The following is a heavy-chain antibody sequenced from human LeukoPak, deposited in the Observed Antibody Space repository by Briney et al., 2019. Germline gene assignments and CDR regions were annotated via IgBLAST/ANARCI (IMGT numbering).Heavy chain of an antibody. CDR2: ISYDGSQK. CDR1: GFTLRRFG. J-gene: IGHJ3*02. D-gene: IGHD3-9*01. Sequence: PGGSLRLSCAASGFTLRRFGMHWVRQAPGKGLEWVAVISYDGSQKFYADSVKGRFTISRDNSKNTIDLQMNSLRAEDTALYYCAKPSANTRYSDTAINSDAFDIWGQGTVVTVSS. V-gene: IGHV3-30*18. CDR3: AKPSANTRYSDTAINSDAFDI.